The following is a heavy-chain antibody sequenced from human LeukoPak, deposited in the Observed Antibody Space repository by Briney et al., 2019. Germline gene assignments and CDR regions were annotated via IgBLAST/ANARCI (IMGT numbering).Heavy chain of an antibody. V-gene: IGHV1-24*01. CDR2: FDPEDGET. J-gene: IGHJ6*02. CDR3: ATGPSYDILRDYYYYYGMDV. CDR1: GYTLTELS. Sequence: ASVKVSCKVSGYTLTELSMHWVRQAPGKGLEWMGCFDPEDGETIYAQKFQGRVTMTEDTSTDTAYKELSSLRSEDTAVYYCATGPSYDILRDYYYYYGMDVWGQGTTVTVSS. D-gene: IGHD3-9*01.